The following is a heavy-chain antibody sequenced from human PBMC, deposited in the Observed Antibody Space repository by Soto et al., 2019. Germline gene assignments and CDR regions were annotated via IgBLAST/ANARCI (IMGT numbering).Heavy chain of an antibody. CDR1: RGTFANFG. Sequence: VKVSCKASRGTFANFGIIWLRQTPGQGLGWMEGLIPVSGTPNYAQKFQGRVASTADTSTSTAYMELRSLRSEHTAVYYCARERSSWRYCFECWGKGALVTVS. D-gene: IGHD6-13*01. CDR2: LIPVSGTP. V-gene: IGHV1-69*06. J-gene: IGHJ4*02. CDR3: ARERSSWRYCFEC.